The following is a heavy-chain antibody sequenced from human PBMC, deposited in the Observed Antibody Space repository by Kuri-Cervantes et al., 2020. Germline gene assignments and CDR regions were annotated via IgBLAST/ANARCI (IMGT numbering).Heavy chain of an antibody. CDR3: ARVLYYYDSSGRVEINFDY. V-gene: IGHV3-30*03. CDR2: ISYDGSNK. J-gene: IGHJ4*02. D-gene: IGHD3-22*01. Sequence: LSLTCAASGFTFSSYGMHWVRQAPGKGLEWVAVISYDGSNKYYADSVKGRFTISRDNAKNTLYLQMNSLRAEDTAVYYCARVLYYYDSSGRVEINFDYWGQGTLVTVSS. CDR1: GFTFSSYG.